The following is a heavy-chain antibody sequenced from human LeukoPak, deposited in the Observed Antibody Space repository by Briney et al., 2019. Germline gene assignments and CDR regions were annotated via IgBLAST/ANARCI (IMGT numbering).Heavy chain of an antibody. CDR3: ARWSGYYGFDI. V-gene: IGHV4-39*07. J-gene: IGHJ3*02. CDR1: GGSISTDSYY. D-gene: IGHD3-3*01. CDR2: LYYSGST. Sequence: SETLSLTCTVSGGSISTDSYYWGWIRQPPGKGLEWIGNLYYSGSTYYNPSLKSRVTMSIDTSKNQFSLNLSSMTAADTAVYYCARWSGYYGFDIWGQGTMVTVSS.